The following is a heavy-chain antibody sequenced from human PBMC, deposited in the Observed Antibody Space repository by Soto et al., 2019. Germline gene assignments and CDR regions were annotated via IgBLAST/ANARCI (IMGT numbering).Heavy chain of an antibody. D-gene: IGHD5-12*01. J-gene: IGHJ2*01. CDR1: GFTFSSYS. V-gene: IGHV3-21*01. Sequence: PGGSLRLSCAASGFTFSSYSMNWVRQAPGKGLEWVSSISSSSSYIYYADSVKGRFTISRDNAKNSLYLQMNSLRAEDTAVYYCARDRDGYKWPRYFDLWGRGTLVTVSS. CDR3: ARDRDGYKWPRYFDL. CDR2: ISSSSSYI.